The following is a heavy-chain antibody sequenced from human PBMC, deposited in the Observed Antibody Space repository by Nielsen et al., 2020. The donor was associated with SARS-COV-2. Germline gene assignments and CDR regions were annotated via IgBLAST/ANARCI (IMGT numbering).Heavy chain of an antibody. J-gene: IGHJ6*02. Sequence: GESLKISCAASGFTFSSYGMHWVRQAPGKGLEWVAVISYDGSNKYYADSVKGRFTISRDNSKNTLYLQMNSLRAEDTAVYYCAKDWGIAVGGMDVWGQGTTVTVSS. V-gene: IGHV3-30*18. CDR1: GFTFSSYG. CDR2: ISYDGSNK. CDR3: AKDWGIAVGGMDV. D-gene: IGHD6-19*01.